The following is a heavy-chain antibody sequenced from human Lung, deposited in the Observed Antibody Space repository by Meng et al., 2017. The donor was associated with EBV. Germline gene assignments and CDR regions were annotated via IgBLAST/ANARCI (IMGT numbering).Heavy chain of an antibody. CDR3: ARGATSVFDL. J-gene: IGHJ2*01. Sequence: QQHQSGQALVQPSQPRSLTWVIYGDSVSSSSASWTGIRQSPSRGLEWLGRTYYRSKWYNDYAVFVKSRITINPDTSKNQFYLQLNSVTPEDTAVYYCARGATSVFDLWGRGTLVTVSS. CDR1: GDSVSSSSAS. V-gene: IGHV6-1*02. CDR2: TYYRSKWYN.